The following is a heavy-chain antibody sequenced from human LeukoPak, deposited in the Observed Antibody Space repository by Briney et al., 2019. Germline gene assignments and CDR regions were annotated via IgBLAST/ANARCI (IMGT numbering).Heavy chain of an antibody. CDR1: GYTFTGYY. CDR2: INTNSGVT. J-gene: IGHJ4*02. Sequence: ASVKVSCKASGYTFTGYYLHWVRQAPGQGPEWMGKINTNSGVTDYAQNFQGRVTMTRDTSITTAYMELSRLTSDDTAVYYCARDTGFPFFDFWGQGTLVTVSS. V-gene: IGHV1-2*02. CDR3: ARDTGFPFFDF.